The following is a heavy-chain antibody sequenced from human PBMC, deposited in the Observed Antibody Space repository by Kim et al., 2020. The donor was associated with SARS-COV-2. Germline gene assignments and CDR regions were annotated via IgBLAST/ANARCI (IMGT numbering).Heavy chain of an antibody. V-gene: IGHV3-53*01. J-gene: IGHJ4*02. Sequence: GGSLRLSCAASGFTVSSNYMSWVRQAPGKGLEWVSVIYSGGSTYYADSVKGRFTISRDNSKNTLYLQMNSLSAADTAVYYCSRVAPDNHFDYCRPGTLVT. D-gene: IGHD2-15*01. CDR3: SRVAPDNHFDY. CDR1: GFTVSSNY. CDR2: IYSGGST.